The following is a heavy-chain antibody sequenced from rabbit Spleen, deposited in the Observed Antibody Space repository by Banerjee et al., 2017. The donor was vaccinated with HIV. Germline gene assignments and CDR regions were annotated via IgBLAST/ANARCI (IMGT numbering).Heavy chain of an antibody. Sequence: QSLEESGGDLVKPGASLTLTCTASGFSFSSSDYMCWVRQAPGKGLEWIACIAGTSSGFTYSATWAKGRFTCSKTSSTTVTLQMTSPTVADTATYFCARDTASRFSSYGMDLWGQGPSSPS. CDR2: IAGTSSGFT. CDR1: GFSFSSSDY. D-gene: IGHD6-1*01. J-gene: IGHJ6*01. CDR3: ARDTASRFSSYGMDL. V-gene: IGHV1S40*01.